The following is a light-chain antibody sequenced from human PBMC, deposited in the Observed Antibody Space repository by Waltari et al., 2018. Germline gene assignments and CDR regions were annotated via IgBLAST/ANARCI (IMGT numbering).Light chain of an antibody. Sequence: QAALTQPASVSASPGQSITISSTATSGDFGGSDFVSWYQHHPVRAPKVLIFDVNHRPSGIPDRFSGSKSGNTASLTISGLQAEDDADYYCSSPSTNNVFVFCGGTKVTVL. V-gene: IGLV2-14*01. CDR3: SSPSTNNVFV. CDR1: SGDFGGSDF. CDR2: DVN. J-gene: IGLJ2*01.